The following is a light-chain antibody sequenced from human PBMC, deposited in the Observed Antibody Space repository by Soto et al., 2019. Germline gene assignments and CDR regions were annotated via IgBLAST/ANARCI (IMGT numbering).Light chain of an antibody. CDR3: HQYDDGPYT. CDR2: GAS. V-gene: IGKV3-15*01. CDR1: QSVSSN. J-gene: IGKJ2*01. Sequence: DIVVTQSPATLSVSPGERCTLSCRASQSVSSNVAWYQQIPGQTPRLLIYGASTRATGIPVRFSGSGSGTEFTLTISSLQSEDFAVYYCHQYDDGPYTFGQGTKVDIK.